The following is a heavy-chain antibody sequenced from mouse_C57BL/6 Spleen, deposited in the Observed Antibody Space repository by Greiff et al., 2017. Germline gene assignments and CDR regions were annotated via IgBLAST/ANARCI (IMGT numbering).Heavy chain of an antibody. D-gene: IGHD2-4*01. CDR1: GYTFTSYW. J-gene: IGHJ3*01. Sequence: VQLQQPGAELVRPGTSVKLSCKASGYTFTSYWMHWVKQRPGQGLAWIGVIDPSDSYTNYNQKFKGKATLTVDTSSRTAYMQLSSLTSEDSAVYYCARIDYDGAYWGQGTLVTVSA. CDR3: ARIDYDGAY. CDR2: IDPSDSYT. V-gene: IGHV1-59*01.